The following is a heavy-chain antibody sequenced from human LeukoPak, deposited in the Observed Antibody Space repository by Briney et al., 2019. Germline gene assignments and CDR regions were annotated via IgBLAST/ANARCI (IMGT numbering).Heavy chain of an antibody. CDR3: ARAIFSSGWYLVDY. D-gene: IGHD6-19*01. V-gene: IGHV3-21*01. CDR2: ISTSSSYI. Sequence: GGSLRLSCAASGFNFSSYSMNWVRQAPGKGLEWVSSISTSSSYIYYADSVKGRFTISRDNAKNSLYLQMNSLRAEDTAVYYCARAIFSSGWYLVDYWGQGTLVTVSS. J-gene: IGHJ4*02. CDR1: GFNFSSYS.